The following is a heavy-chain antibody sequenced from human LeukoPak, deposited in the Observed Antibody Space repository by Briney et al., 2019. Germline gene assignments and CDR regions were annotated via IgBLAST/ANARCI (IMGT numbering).Heavy chain of an antibody. V-gene: IGHV4-59*01. CDR1: GGSISSYY. CDR2: IYYSGRT. CDR3: VRGDGVAVIADY. D-gene: IGHD2-21*01. J-gene: IGHJ4*02. Sequence: SETLSLTCTVSGGSISSYYWSRIRQPPGKGLEWIGYIYYSGRTNYNSSLKSRVTISIDTSKNEFSLKLSSVTAADTAVYYCVRGDGVAVIADYWGQGTLVTVSS.